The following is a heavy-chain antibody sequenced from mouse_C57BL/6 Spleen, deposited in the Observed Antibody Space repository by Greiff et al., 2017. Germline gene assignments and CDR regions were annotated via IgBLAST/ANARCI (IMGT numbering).Heavy chain of an antibody. CDR3: ARSYDGYFGLDD. Sequence: QVQLQQPGAELVMPGASVKLSCKASGYTFTSYWMHWVKQRPGQGLEWIGEIDPSDSYTNYNQKFKGKSTLTVDKSSSTAYMQLSSLTSEDSAVYYCARSYDGYFGLDDWGQGTTLTASS. D-gene: IGHD2-3*01. V-gene: IGHV1-69*01. J-gene: IGHJ2*01. CDR1: GYTFTSYW. CDR2: IDPSDSYT.